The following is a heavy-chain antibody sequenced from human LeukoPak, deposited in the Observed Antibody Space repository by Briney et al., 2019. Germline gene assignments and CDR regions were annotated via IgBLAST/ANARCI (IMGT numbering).Heavy chain of an antibody. CDR1: GGSISNFY. J-gene: IGHJ4*02. D-gene: IGHD3-10*01. V-gene: IGHV4-59*01. CDR3: ARQFAPMALYHFGY. Sequence: SETLSLTCTVSGGSISNFYRSWIRQPPGKGLEWIGYIDYTGSTNYNPSLKSRVTISLDTSKSQFSLKLNSVTAADTAMYYCARQFAPMALYHFGYWGRGSLVTVSS. CDR2: IDYTGST.